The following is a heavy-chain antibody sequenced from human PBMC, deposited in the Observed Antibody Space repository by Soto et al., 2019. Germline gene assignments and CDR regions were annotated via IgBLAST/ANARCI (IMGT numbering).Heavy chain of an antibody. Sequence: PSETLSLTCTVSGGSISSGGYYWNWIRQHPGKGLEWIGYIYYSGYTYYNPSLKSRVTISVDTSKNQFSLKLSSVTAADTAVYYCACIFSGGYGYGFYYYGMDVWGQGTTVTVSS. V-gene: IGHV4-31*03. CDR1: GGSISSGGYY. D-gene: IGHD5-18*01. CDR2: IYYSGYT. J-gene: IGHJ6*02. CDR3: ACIFSGGYGYGFYYYGMDV.